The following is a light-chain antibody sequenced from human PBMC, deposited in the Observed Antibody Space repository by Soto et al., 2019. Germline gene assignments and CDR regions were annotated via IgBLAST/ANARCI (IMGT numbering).Light chain of an antibody. CDR2: EGT. Sequence: QSVLTQPASVSGSPRQSITISCTGTSSDVGSYNLVSWYQQHPSKAPKLMIYEGTQRPSGVSDRFSGAKSGNTASLTISGLQAEDEADYYCCSYAGSTTFWVFGGGTKLTVL. CDR3: CSYAGSTTFWV. J-gene: IGLJ3*02. V-gene: IGLV2-23*03. CDR1: SSDVGSYNL.